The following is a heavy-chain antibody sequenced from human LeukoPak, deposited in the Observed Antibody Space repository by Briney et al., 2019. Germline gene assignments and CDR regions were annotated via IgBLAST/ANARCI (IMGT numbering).Heavy chain of an antibody. Sequence: SETLSLTCTVSGGSISSYYWSWIRQPPGKGLEWIGYIYYSGSTNYNPSLKSRVTISVDTSKNQFSLKLSSVTAADTAVYYCARGNTAMIAYYFDYWGQGTLVTVSS. CDR3: ARGNTAMIAYYFDY. CDR2: IYYSGST. CDR1: GGSISSYY. D-gene: IGHD5-18*01. V-gene: IGHV4-59*01. J-gene: IGHJ4*02.